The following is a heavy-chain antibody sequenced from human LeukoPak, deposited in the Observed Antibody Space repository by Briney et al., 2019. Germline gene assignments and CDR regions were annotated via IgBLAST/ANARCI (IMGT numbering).Heavy chain of an antibody. CDR2: INHSGTI. CDR1: GASFSANY. J-gene: IGHJ4*01. Sequence: SETLSLTCAVYGASFSANYWIWIRQPPGKGLEWIGEINHSGTITYKPSLKRRLTISADTSKNQFSLKLSSVTAADTAVYYCARYCGSENYCISYWGQGTLVTVSS. CDR3: ARYCGSENYCISY. V-gene: IGHV4-34*01. D-gene: IGHD3-10*01.